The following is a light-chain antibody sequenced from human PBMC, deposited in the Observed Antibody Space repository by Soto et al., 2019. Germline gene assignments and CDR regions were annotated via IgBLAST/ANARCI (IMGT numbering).Light chain of an antibody. CDR3: SSYAGRNIDVV. CDR2: EVN. V-gene: IGLV2-8*01. J-gene: IGLJ2*01. CDR1: SSDVGGYVY. Sequence: QSALTQPPSASGSPGQSGTISCTGTSSDVGGYVYVSWYQQYPGKAPKLIIYEVNKRNSGVPDRFSGSKSGNTASLTVSGLQAEDEADYYCSSYAGRNIDVVFGGGTKLTVL.